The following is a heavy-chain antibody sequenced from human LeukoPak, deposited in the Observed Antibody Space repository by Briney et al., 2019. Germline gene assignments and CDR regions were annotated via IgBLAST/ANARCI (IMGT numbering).Heavy chain of an antibody. CDR2: IWYDGSNK. J-gene: IGHJ4*02. D-gene: IGHD1-26*01. CDR3: AKDLRGAADY. Sequence: GGSLRLSCAASGFTFSSYGMHWVRQAPGKGLEWVAVIWYDGSNKYYADSVEGRFTISRDNSKNTLYLQMNSLRAEDTAVYYCAKDLRGAADYWGQGTLVTVSS. CDR1: GFTFSSYG. V-gene: IGHV3-33*06.